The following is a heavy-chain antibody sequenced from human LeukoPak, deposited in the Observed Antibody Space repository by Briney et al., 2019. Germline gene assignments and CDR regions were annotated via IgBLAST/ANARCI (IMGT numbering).Heavy chain of an antibody. CDR3: ARIRRVGFGELFFDY. Sequence: TRGSLRLSCADPEFTFSDHYMDWVRQAPGRGLEWVGRTRNKANSYTTEYAASVKGRFTISRDDSKNSLYLQMNSLKTGDTAVYYCARIRRVGFGELFFDYWGQGTLVTVSS. J-gene: IGHJ4*02. CDR2: TRNKANSYTT. D-gene: IGHD3-10*01. CDR1: EFTFSDHY. V-gene: IGHV3-72*01.